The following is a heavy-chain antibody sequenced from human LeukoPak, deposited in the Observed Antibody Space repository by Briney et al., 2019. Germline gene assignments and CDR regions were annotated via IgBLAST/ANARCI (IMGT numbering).Heavy chain of an antibody. V-gene: IGHV1-24*01. Sequence: GASVKVSCKVSGYTLTELSMHWVRQAPGKGLEWMGGFDPEDGETIYAQKFQGRVTMTEDESTSTAYMELSSLRSEDTAVYYCATVERWLVDAFDIWGQGTMVTVSS. D-gene: IGHD6-19*01. CDR2: FDPEDGET. J-gene: IGHJ3*02. CDR1: GYTLTELS. CDR3: ATVERWLVDAFDI.